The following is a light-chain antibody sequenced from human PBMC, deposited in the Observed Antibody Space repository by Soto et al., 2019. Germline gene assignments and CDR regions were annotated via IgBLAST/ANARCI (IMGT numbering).Light chain of an antibody. CDR1: SSNIGAGYD. CDR2: GNS. J-gene: IGLJ2*01. V-gene: IGLV1-40*01. CDR3: HSYDSSLSGVV. Sequence: QSVLTQPPSVSGAPGQRVAISCTGSSSNIGAGYDVHWYQQLPGTAPKLLIYGNSNRPSGVPDRFYGANSGTSASLAIPGLQAEDEADYYCHSYDSSLSGVVFGGGTKVTVL.